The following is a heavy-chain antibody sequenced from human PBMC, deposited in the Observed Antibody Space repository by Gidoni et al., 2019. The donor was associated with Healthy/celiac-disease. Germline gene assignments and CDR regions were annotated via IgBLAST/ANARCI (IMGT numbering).Heavy chain of an antibody. D-gene: IGHD3-10*01. V-gene: IGHV3-23*01. CDR3: AKDVLVRGSLDY. Sequence: EVQLLESGGGLVQPGGSLRLSCAASGFTFSSYAMGWVRQAPGKGLEWVSAISGSGGSTYYADSVKGRFTISRDNSKNTLYLQMNSLRAEDTAVYYCAKDVLVRGSLDYWGQGTLVTVSS. J-gene: IGHJ4*02. CDR1: GFTFSSYA. CDR2: ISGSGGST.